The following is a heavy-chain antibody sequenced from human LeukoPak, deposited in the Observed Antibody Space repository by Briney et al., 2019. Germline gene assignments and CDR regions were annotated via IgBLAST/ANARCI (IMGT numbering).Heavy chain of an antibody. J-gene: IGHJ4*02. CDR3: ARRLGGSSQRDY. D-gene: IGHD1-26*01. Sequence: GGSLRLSCAASGFTFSGYWMGWVRQAPGKGLEWVASINEVGSETHSVDSVKGRFTISRDSARNSLYLQMNSLRAEDTAVYYCARRLGGSSQRDYWGQGTLVTVSS. V-gene: IGHV3-7*01. CDR2: INEVGSET. CDR1: GFTFSGYW.